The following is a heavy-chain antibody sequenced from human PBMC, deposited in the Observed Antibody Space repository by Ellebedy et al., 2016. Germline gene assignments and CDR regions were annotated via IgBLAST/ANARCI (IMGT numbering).Heavy chain of an antibody. CDR1: GGSISSGGYS. CDR3: ARGGPSIAARGAYY. D-gene: IGHD6-6*01. CDR2: IYHSGST. Sequence: LRLSCAVPGGSISSGGYSWSWIRQPPGKGLEWIGYIYHSGSTYYNPSLKSRVTISVDRSKNQFSLKLSSVTAADTAVYYCARGGPSIAARGAYYWGQGTLVTVSS. V-gene: IGHV4-30-2*01. J-gene: IGHJ4*02.